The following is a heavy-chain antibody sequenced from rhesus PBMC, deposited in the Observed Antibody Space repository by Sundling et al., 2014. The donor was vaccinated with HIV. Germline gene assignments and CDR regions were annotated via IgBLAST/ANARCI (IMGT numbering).Heavy chain of an antibody. CDR3: AKGLDSSDCLDY. Sequence: QMVESGGGLVQPGGSLRLSCAASGFIFSGYGMYWVRQAPGKGLEWISGISSDGGSTYYADSVKGRFTISRDNSKNTFSLQMNSLRAEDTAVYYCAKGLDSSDCLDYWGQGVLVTVSS. V-gene: IGHV3S42*01. J-gene: IGHJ4*01. CDR2: ISSDGGST. CDR1: GFIFSGYG. D-gene: IGHD6-31*01.